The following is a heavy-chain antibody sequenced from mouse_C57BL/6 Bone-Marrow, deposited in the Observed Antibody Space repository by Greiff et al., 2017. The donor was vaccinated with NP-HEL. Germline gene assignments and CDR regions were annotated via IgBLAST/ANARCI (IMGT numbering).Heavy chain of an antibody. Sequence: QVQLQQPGAELVMPGASVKLSCKASGYTFTSYWMHWVKQRPGQGLEWIGEIDPSDSYTNYNQKFKGKSTLTVDKSSSTAYMQLSSLTSEDSAVYYGATYYCGSSHWYFDVWGTGTTVTVSS. CDR3: ATYYCGSSHWYFDV. V-gene: IGHV1-69*01. CDR2: IDPSDSYT. CDR1: GYTFTSYW. D-gene: IGHD1-1*01. J-gene: IGHJ1*03.